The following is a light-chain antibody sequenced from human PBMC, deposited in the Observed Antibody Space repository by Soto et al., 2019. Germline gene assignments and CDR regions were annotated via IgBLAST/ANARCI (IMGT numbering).Light chain of an antibody. V-gene: IGKV3-20*01. CDR3: HNYDNSVRT. J-gene: IGKJ1*01. CDR2: GAS. CDR1: QNVRSNC. Sequence: EIVLTQSPGTLSLSPGERATLSCRASQNVRSNCLVWYQHKPGQAPRLLIYGASTRATGIPDRFSGSGSGSDFTLTINRLEPEDFAVYYCHNYDNSVRTFGQGTRVQI.